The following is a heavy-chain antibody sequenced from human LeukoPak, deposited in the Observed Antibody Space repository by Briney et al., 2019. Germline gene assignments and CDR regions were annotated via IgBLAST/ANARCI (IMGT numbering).Heavy chain of an antibody. CDR2: IYSGGST. D-gene: IGHD2-21*02. V-gene: IGHV3-66*02. CDR1: GLTVSSDY. Sequence: GGSLRLSCAASGLTVSSDYMSWVRQAPGKGLEWVSVIYSGGSTYYADSVKGRFTISRDKSKNTLSLQMNSLRPEDTAVYYCARGGGAYCGGDCYRNFDYWGQGTQVTVSS. CDR3: ARGGGAYCGGDCYRNFDY. J-gene: IGHJ4*02.